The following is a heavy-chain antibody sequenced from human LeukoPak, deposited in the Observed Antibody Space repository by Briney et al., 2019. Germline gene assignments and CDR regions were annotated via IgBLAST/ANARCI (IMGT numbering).Heavy chain of an antibody. CDR3: ASQGQYYYGSKN. D-gene: IGHD3-10*01. J-gene: IGHJ4*02. CDR1: GFTVSSNY. V-gene: IGHV3-66*04. CDR2: IYSGGGT. Sequence: GGSLRLSCAASGFTVSSNYMSWVRQAPGKGLEWASVIYSGGGTYYADSVKGRFTISRDNSKNTLYLQMNSLRAEDTAVYYCASQGQYYYGSKNWGQGTLVTVSS.